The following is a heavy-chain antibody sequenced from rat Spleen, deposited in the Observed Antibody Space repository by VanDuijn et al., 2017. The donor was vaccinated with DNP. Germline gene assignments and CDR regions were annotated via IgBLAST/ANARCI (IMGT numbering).Heavy chain of an antibody. V-gene: IGHV5-58*01. Sequence: EVQLVETGGGLVQPGRSLKLSCVASGFTFSSYWMYWIRQAPGKGLEWVASINIDGGNTYYLDSVKGRFTISRDNAKNTLYLQMNSLRSEDMATYYCARWNSGHFDYWGQGVMVPVSS. J-gene: IGHJ2*01. CDR3: ARWNSGHFDY. D-gene: IGHD4-3*01. CDR2: INIDGGNT. CDR1: GFTFSSYW.